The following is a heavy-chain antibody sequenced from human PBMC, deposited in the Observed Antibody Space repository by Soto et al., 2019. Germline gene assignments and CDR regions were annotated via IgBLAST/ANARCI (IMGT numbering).Heavy chain of an antibody. CDR2: IYHSGST. Sequence: QLQLQESGSGLVKPSQTLSLTCAVSGGSISSGGYSWSWIRQPPGKGLEWIGYIYHSGSTYYNPSLKSRVTTSVDRAKNQSALKLSSVTAADTAVYYCARGAPVVNDYWGQGTLVTVSS. D-gene: IGHD3-22*01. CDR1: GGSISSGGYS. CDR3: ARGAPVVNDY. V-gene: IGHV4-30-2*01. J-gene: IGHJ4*02.